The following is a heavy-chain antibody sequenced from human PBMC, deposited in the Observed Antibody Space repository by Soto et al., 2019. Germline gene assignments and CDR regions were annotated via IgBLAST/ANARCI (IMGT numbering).Heavy chain of an antibody. J-gene: IGHJ4*02. V-gene: IGHV6-1*01. CDR2: TYYRSKWYY. CDR3: GRGTTAMGDY. D-gene: IGHD5-18*01. Sequence: PSQTLSLTCAISGDSVSSNSAAWNWIRQSPSRGLEWLGRTYYRSKWYYDYAVSVKSRVTIKPDTSKNQFSLQLNSVIPEDTALYYCGRGTTAMGDYWGQGTLVILSS. CDR1: GDSVSSNSAA.